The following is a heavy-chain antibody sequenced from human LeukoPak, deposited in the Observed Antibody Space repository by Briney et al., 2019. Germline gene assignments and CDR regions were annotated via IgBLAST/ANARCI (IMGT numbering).Heavy chain of an antibody. V-gene: IGHV3-48*03. CDR2: ISSSGTTI. CDR1: GFTFSSYA. D-gene: IGHD2-2*01. Sequence: PGGSLRLSCAASGFTFSSYAMSWVRQAPGKGLEWVSYISSSGTTIYYADSVKGRFTISRDNAKNSLYLQMNSLRAEDTAVYYCARGGYCSSSICYSLNAFDIWGQGTMFIVSS. J-gene: IGHJ3*02. CDR3: ARGGYCSSSICYSLNAFDI.